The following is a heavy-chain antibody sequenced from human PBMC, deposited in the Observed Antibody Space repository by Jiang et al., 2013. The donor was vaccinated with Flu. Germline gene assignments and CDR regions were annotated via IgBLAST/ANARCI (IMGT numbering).Heavy chain of an antibody. CDR3: ARDAEWGYDYYDSSSAFDI. V-gene: IGHV4-4*07. Sequence: GPGLVKPSETLSLACAVSGGSISSYYWSWIRQPAGKGLEWIGRIYTSGSTNYNPSLKSRVTMSVDTSKNQFSLKLSSVTAADTAVYYCARDAEWGYDYYDSSSAFDIWAKGQWVTVSS. D-gene: IGHD3-22*01. CDR1: GGSISSYY. J-gene: IGHJ3*02. CDR2: IYTSGST.